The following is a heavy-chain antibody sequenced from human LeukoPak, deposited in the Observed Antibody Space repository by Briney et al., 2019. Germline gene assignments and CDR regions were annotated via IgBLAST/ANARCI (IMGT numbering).Heavy chain of an antibody. D-gene: IGHD5-12*01. CDR1: GFTFSSYA. CDR3: AKLGVGGYSGYDQEEGYYYYYGMDV. Sequence: GGSLRPSCAASGFTFSSYAMSWVRQAPGKGLEWVSAISGSGGSTYYADSVKGRFTISRDNSKNTLYLQMNSLRAEDTAVYYCAKLGVGGYSGYDQEEGYYYYYGMDVWGQGTTVTVSS. CDR2: ISGSGGST. V-gene: IGHV3-23*01. J-gene: IGHJ6*02.